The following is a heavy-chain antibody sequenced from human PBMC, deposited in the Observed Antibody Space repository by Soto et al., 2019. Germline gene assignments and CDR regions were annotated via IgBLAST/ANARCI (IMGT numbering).Heavy chain of an antibody. CDR3: ARDGIAYGMDV. V-gene: IGHV4-31*03. Sequence: SETLSLTCTVSGGSISSGGYYWSWIRQHPGKGLEWIGYIYYSGSTYYNPSLKSRVTISVDTSKNQFSLKLSSVTAADTAVYYCARDGIAYGMDVWGQGTTVTVSS. J-gene: IGHJ6*02. D-gene: IGHD1-26*01. CDR2: IYYSGST. CDR1: GGSISSGGYY.